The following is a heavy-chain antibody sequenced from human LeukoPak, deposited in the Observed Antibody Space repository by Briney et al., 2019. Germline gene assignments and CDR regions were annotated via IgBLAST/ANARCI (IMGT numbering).Heavy chain of an antibody. CDR1: GDSINSLDL. J-gene: IGHJ6*02. Sequence: PSGTLSLTCTVSGDSINSLDLWSWVRQPPGKGLEWIGEIYHTGNTNYYPSLKSRVTISVDKSKNQFSLKLTSVTAADTAVYYCAKTAGFLEWLSRPGMDVWGQGTSVTVS. V-gene: IGHV4-4*02. D-gene: IGHD3-3*01. CDR2: IYHTGNT. CDR3: AKTAGFLEWLSRPGMDV.